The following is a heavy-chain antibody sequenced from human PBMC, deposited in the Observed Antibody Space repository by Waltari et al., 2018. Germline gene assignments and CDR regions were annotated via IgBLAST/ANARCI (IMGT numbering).Heavy chain of an antibody. D-gene: IGHD3-3*01. CDR1: GFTFSSNW. V-gene: IGHV3-7*03. J-gene: IGHJ4*02. CDR3: AREVPKRITIFGVYKD. CDR2: IKQDGSEK. Sequence: EVQLVESGGGLVQPGGSLRFSCAASGFTFSSNWMSWFRQAPGKVLEWVANIKQDGSEKYYVDSVKGRFTISRDNAKNSLYLQMNSLRAEDTAVYYCAREVPKRITIFGVYKDWGQGTLVTVSS.